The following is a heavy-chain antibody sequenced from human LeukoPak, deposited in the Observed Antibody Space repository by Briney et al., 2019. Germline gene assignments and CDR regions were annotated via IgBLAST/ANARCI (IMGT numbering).Heavy chain of an antibody. CDR3: ARGHSSSWYYAFDI. J-gene: IGHJ3*02. CDR2: IYPADSDT. V-gene: IGHV5-51*01. D-gene: IGHD6-13*01. Sequence: GESLKISCKGSGDSFSIYWIGWVRQMPGKGLEWMGIIYPADSDTRYSPSFQGQVTISADKSITTAYPQWSSLKASDTAMYYCARGHSSSWYYAFDIWGQGTMVTVSS. CDR1: GDSFSIYW.